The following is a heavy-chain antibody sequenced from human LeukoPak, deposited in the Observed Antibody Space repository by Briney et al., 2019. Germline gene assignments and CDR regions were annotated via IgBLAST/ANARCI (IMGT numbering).Heavy chain of an antibody. Sequence: SETLSLTCTVSGGSISSSTYYWGWIRQPPWKGLDWIGSIYYSGSTYYNPSLKCRVTISVDTSKNQFSLKLSSVTAADTAVYYCARQWELPTFDYWGQGTLVTVSS. CDR3: ARQWELPTFDY. CDR1: GGSISSSTYY. CDR2: IYYSGST. J-gene: IGHJ4*02. D-gene: IGHD1-26*01. V-gene: IGHV4-39*01.